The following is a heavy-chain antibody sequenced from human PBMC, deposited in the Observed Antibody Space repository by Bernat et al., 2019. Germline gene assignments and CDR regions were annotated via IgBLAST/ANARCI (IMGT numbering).Heavy chain of an antibody. J-gene: IGHJ6*02. CDR1: GFTFSSYG. Sequence: QVQLVESGGGVVQPGRSLRLSCAASGFTFSSYGMHWVRQAPGKGLEWVAVISYDGSNKYYADSVKGRFTISRDNSKNKLYLQMNSLRAEDTAVYYCARDSDYDSSGYYYGMDVWGQGTTVTVS. D-gene: IGHD3-22*01. CDR2: ISYDGSNK. V-gene: IGHV3-30*03. CDR3: ARDSDYDSSGYYYGMDV.